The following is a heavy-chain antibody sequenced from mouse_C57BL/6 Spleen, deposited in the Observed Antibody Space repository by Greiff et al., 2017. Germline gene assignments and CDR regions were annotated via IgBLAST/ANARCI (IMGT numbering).Heavy chain of an antibody. CDR1: GYTFTSYW. CDR3: ARWSYYDYDLYYYAMDY. D-gene: IGHD2-4*01. CDR2: IHPNSGST. Sequence: VQLQQPGAELVKPGASVKLSCKASGYTFTSYWMHWVKQRPGQGLEWIGMIHPNSGSTNYNEKFKSKATLTVDKSSSTAYMQLSSLTSEDSAVYYCARWSYYDYDLYYYAMDYWGQGTSVTVSS. J-gene: IGHJ4*01. V-gene: IGHV1-64*01.